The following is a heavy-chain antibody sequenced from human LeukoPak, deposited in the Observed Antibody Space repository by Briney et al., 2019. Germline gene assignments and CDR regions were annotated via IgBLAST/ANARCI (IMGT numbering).Heavy chain of an antibody. V-gene: IGHV4-34*01. Sequence: SETLSLTCAVYGGSFSGYYWSWIRQPPVKGREWIGEINHSGSTYYNPSLKSRVTISVDTSKNQFSLKLSSVTAADTAVYYCASRGSFDAFDIWGQGTMVTVSS. D-gene: IGHD1-26*01. CDR2: INHSGST. CDR1: GGSFSGYY. CDR3: ASRGSFDAFDI. J-gene: IGHJ3*02.